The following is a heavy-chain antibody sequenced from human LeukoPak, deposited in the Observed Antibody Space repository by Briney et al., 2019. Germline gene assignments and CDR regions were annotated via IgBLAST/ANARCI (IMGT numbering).Heavy chain of an antibody. D-gene: IGHD6-19*01. Sequence: SETLSLTCAAYGGSFSGYYWSWIRQPPGKGLEWIGEINHSGSTNYNPSLKSRVTISVDTSKNQFSLKLSSVTAADTAVYYCARDPQGSSGWYIGDYWGQGTLVTVSS. CDR1: GGSFSGYY. J-gene: IGHJ4*02. V-gene: IGHV4-34*01. CDR3: ARDPQGSSGWYIGDY. CDR2: INHSGST.